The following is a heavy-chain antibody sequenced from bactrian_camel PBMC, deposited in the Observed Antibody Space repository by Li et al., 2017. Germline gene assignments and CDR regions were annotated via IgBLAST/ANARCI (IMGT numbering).Heavy chain of an antibody. Sequence: HVQLVESGGGSVQAGGSLRLSRVASGYTFTTDCVGWFRQAPGKEREGVAAIRTADDSPYYANSVNGRFTISQDNARNTLYLQMNNLKPEDTAMYYCAAGLGGGRILDRAEYNYWGQGTQVTVS. J-gene: IGHJ4*01. D-gene: IGHD7*01. V-gene: IGHV3S1*01. CDR1: GYTFTTDC. CDR3: AAGLGGGRILDRAEYNY. CDR2: IRTADDSP.